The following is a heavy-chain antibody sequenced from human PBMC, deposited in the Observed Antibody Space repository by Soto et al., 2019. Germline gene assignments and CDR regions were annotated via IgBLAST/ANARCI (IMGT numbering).Heavy chain of an antibody. V-gene: IGHV3-53*01. D-gene: IGHD3-22*01. CDR3: ARVRGYYESSGYSGYYSDY. CDR1: GDSITGYHYY. Sequence: ETLSLTCTVSGDSITGYHYYWGWIRQAPGKGLEWVSLIYSGGSTYYADSVKGRFTISRDNSKNTVYLQMNSLRAEDAAVYYCARVRGYYESSGYSGYYSDYWGQGTLVTVSS. CDR2: IYSGGST. J-gene: IGHJ4*02.